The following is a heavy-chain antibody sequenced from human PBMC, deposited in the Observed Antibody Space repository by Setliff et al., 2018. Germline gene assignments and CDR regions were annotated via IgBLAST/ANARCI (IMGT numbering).Heavy chain of an antibody. CDR1: SGSVSSTSHY. D-gene: IGHD3-10*01. J-gene: IGHJ1*01. V-gene: IGHV4-39*07. CDR3: ARVDSTMIQGVLGL. Sequence: KPSETLSLTCNVSSGSVSSTSHYWGWIRQPPGKGMEWIGSVYYSGYTYYNPSLQSRVTISVDMSKNQFSMKLTSVTAADTAVYYCARVDSTMIQGVLGLWGQGTLVTVSS. CDR2: VYYSGYT.